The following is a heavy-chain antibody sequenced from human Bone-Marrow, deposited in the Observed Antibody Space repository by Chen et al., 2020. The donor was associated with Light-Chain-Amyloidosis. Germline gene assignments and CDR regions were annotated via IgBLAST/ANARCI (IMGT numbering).Heavy chain of an antibody. CDR1: GGSISSSSYY. V-gene: IGHV4-39*01. J-gene: IGHJ4*02. CDR2: IYYSGST. Sequence: QLKLQESGPGLVKPSETLSLTCTVSGGSISSSSYYWGWIRQPPGKGLEWIGSIYYSGSTYYNPSLKSRVTISVDTSKNQFSLKLSSVTAADTAVYYCARREDYYYDSSGYYDYWGQGTLVTVSS. D-gene: IGHD3-22*01. CDR3: ARREDYYYDSSGYYDY.